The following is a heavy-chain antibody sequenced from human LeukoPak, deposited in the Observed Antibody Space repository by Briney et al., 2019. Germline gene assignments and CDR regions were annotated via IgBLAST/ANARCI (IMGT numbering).Heavy chain of an antibody. Sequence: GESLKISCKGSGYSFTSYWIGWVRQMPGKGLEWMGIIYPGDSDTRYSPSFQGQVTISADKSISTAYLQWSSLKASDTAMYYCARRYYYGSGSRYDFDYWGQGTLVTVSS. CDR2: IYPGDSDT. CDR3: ARRYYYGSGSRYDFDY. CDR1: GYSFTSYW. J-gene: IGHJ4*02. V-gene: IGHV5-51*01. D-gene: IGHD3-10*01.